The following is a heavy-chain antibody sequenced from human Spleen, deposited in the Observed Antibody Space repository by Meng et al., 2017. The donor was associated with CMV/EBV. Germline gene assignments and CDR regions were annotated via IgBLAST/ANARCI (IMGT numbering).Heavy chain of an antibody. V-gene: IGHV1-2*02. Sequence: ASVKVSCKASGYNFIGYHIHWVRQAPGQGLEWMGWINPSSGVTKYAQRFQGRVTMTRDTSISTAYMEVNRLKSDDTALYYCARSGKKWELLWFDPWGQGTLVTVSS. J-gene: IGHJ5*02. CDR1: GYNFIGYH. CDR3: ARSGKKWELLWFDP. CDR2: INPSSGVT. D-gene: IGHD1-26*01.